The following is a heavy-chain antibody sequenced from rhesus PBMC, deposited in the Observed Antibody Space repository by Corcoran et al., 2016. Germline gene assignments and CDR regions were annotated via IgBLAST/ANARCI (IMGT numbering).Heavy chain of an antibody. CDR2: ISYTGGST. D-gene: IGHD1-20*01. CDR1: GFTFSSYG. CDR3: AKDGGIAGTTSPY. V-gene: IGHV3S5*01. Sequence: EVQLVETGGGLVQPGGSLRPSCAASGFTFSSYGMSWVRQAPGKVREWVSSISYTGGSTYTADSGKGPFTIARDNSKNTLSLQMNSLRAEDTAVYYCAKDGGIAGTTSPYWGQGVLVTVSS. J-gene: IGHJ4*01.